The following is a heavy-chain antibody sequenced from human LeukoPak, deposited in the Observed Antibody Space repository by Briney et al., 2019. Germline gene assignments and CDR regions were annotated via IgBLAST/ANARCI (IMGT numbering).Heavy chain of an antibody. V-gene: IGHV3-23*01. CDR3: AKSGGVRFDP. CDR1: GFTFSSYA. D-gene: IGHD3-16*01. J-gene: IGHJ5*02. CDR2: ISGRDDST. Sequence: GGSLRLSCAASGFTFSSYAMSWVRQAPGKGLEWVSAISGRDDSTYYADSVKGRFTISRDNSRNTLFLQMNSLRAEDTAVYYCAKSGGVRFDPWGQGTLVTVSS.